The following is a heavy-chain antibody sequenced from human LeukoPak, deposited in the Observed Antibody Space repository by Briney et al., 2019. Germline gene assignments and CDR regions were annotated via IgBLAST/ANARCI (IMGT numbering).Heavy chain of an antibody. D-gene: IGHD3-22*01. CDR2: IYYSGNT. J-gene: IGHJ4*02. Sequence: PSETLSLTCTVSGGSIRSFYWSWIRQPPGKGLEWIGYIYYSGNTNYNPSLKSRVTISVDTSKNQFSLKVSSVTAADTAVYYCARDGGYFSFDYWGQGTLVTVSS. CDR1: GGSIRSFY. CDR3: ARDGGYFSFDY. V-gene: IGHV4-59*12.